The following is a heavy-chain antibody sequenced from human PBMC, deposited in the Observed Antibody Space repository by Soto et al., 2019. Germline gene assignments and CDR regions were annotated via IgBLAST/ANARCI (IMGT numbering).Heavy chain of an antibody. CDR3: ASSIAVAGTAYYYYGMDV. J-gene: IGHJ6*02. D-gene: IGHD6-19*01. CDR2: IIPIFGTA. CDR1: GGTFSSYA. V-gene: IGHV1-69*01. Sequence: QVQLVQSGAEVKKPGSSVKVSCKASGGTFSSYAISWVRQAPGQGLEWMGGIIPIFGTANYAQKFQGRVTITADESTSTAYMELSRLRSEDTAVYYCASSIAVAGTAYYYYGMDVWGQGTTVTVSS.